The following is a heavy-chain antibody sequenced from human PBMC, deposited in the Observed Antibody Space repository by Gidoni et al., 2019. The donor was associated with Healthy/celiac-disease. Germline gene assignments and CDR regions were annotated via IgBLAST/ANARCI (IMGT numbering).Heavy chain of an antibody. D-gene: IGHD2-2*01. Sequence: QLQLQASGLGLVKPSQTLSLSCTFPGVSISSSSYYWGWIRQPPGKGLEWIGSIYYSGSTYYNPSLKSRVTISVDTSKNQFSLKLSSVTAADTAVYYCARLGLEGSTSFFDYWGQGTLVTVSS. J-gene: IGHJ4*02. CDR2: IYYSGST. CDR1: GVSISSSSYY. V-gene: IGHV4-39*01. CDR3: ARLGLEGSTSFFDY.